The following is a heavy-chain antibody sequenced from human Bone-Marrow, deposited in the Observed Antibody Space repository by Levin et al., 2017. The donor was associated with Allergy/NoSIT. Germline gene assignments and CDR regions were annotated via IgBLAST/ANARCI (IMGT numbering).Heavy chain of an antibody. D-gene: IGHD4-23*01. J-gene: IGHJ2*01. CDR1: GFSLSTSGTG. CDR3: ATLGNAWVDL. CDR2: IYWDDER. Sequence: SGPTLVKPTQTLTLTCTVTGFSLSTSGTGVGWIRQPPGKALEWLALIYWDDERRFRPSLKTRLTITKDTARDQVVLTMANMNPVDTATYFCATLGNAWVDLWGRGTLVTVSS. V-gene: IGHV2-5*02.